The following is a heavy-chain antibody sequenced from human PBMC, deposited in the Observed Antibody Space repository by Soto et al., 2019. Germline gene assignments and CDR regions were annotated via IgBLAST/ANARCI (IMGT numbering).Heavy chain of an antibody. Sequence: VKVSCTASGFNFTISAVQWVRQARGQRLEWIGWIVVGSGNRNYAQKFQERVTITRDMSTSTAYMELSSLRSEETAVYYCAASYRNYYYYYGMDVWGQGTTVTVPS. CDR3: AASYRNYYYYYGMDV. CDR1: GFNFTISA. J-gene: IGHJ6*02. CDR2: IVVGSGNR. V-gene: IGHV1-58*01. D-gene: IGHD5-18*01.